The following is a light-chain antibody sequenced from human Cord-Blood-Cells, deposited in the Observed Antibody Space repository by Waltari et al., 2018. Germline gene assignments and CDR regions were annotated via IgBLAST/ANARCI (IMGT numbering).Light chain of an antibody. CDR1: QSVSSSY. Sequence: IVLTQSPGTLSLSPGERATLSCRASQSVSSSYLAWNQQKPGQAPRLLIYGASSRATGIPDRFSGSGSGTDFTLTISRLEPEDFAVYYCQQYGSSRETFGQGTKLEIK. CDR2: GAS. CDR3: QQYGSSRET. V-gene: IGKV3-20*01. J-gene: IGKJ2*01.